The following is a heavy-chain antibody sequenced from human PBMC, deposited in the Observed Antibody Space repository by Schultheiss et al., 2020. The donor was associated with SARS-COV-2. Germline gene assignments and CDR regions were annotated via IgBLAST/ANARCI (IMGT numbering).Heavy chain of an antibody. CDR1: GGSISSYY. Sequence: SETLSLTCTVSGGSISSYYWSWIRQPAGKGLEWIGRIYTSGSTNYNPSLKSRVTMSVDTSKNQFSLKLSSVTAADTAVYYCARENSSGWYTSWFDPWGQGTLVTVSS. J-gene: IGHJ5*02. D-gene: IGHD6-19*01. V-gene: IGHV4-4*07. CDR2: IYTSGST. CDR3: ARENSSGWYTSWFDP.